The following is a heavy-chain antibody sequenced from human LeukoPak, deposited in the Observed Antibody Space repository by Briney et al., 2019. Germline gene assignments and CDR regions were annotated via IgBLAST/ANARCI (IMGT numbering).Heavy chain of an antibody. V-gene: IGHV1-3*01. J-gene: IGHJ3*02. CDR1: GYTFTSYT. CDR3: AREGGGRDAFDI. CDR2: INPGNGNT. Sequence: ASVKVSCKASGYTFTSYTIHWVRRAPGQRLEWMGWINPGNGNTEYSQKFQGRVTITRDTSATTAYMELSSLRSEDTAVYYCAREGGGRDAFDIWGQGTMVTFSS. D-gene: IGHD2-15*01.